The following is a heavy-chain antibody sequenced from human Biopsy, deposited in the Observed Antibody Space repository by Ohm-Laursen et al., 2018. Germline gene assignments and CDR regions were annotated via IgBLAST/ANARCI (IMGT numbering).Heavy chain of an antibody. Sequence: SLRLSCSASGFTFSSYSMNWVRQAPGKGLEWVSFISSGSSPLSSADSVKGRFTISRDDAKNSLYLQMNSLRAEDTAVYYCARGRTGGWGQRTLVTVSS. CDR1: GFTFSSYS. D-gene: IGHD1/OR15-1a*01. J-gene: IGHJ4*02. CDR2: ISSGSSPL. CDR3: ARGRTGG. V-gene: IGHV3-48*01.